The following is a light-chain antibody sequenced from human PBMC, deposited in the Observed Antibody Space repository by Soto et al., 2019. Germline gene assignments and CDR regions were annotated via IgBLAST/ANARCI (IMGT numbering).Light chain of an antibody. Sequence: QSVLTQPPSVSGAPGQRVTISCTGSNSNIGAGYDVHWYQLLPGTAPKLLIYGNSNRPSGVPDRFSGSKSGTSASLAITGLQAEDEADYYCQSYDTSLSDLYVFGTGTKLTVL. CDR2: GNS. J-gene: IGLJ1*01. V-gene: IGLV1-40*01. CDR1: NSNIGAGYD. CDR3: QSYDTSLSDLYV.